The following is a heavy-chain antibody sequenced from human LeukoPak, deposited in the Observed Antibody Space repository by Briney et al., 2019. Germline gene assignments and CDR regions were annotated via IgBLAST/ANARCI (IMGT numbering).Heavy chain of an antibody. J-gene: IGHJ5*02. CDR3: ARHGDLLSPFQT. Sequence: KPSETLSLTCTVSGGSISSTSYYWGWIRQPPGKGLEWIGTINYSGSTYYNPSLKSRVTTSVDTSKNQISLKLNSVTAADTAMYYCARHGDLLSPFQTWGQGTLVTVSS. V-gene: IGHV4-39*01. CDR2: INYSGST. D-gene: IGHD2-21*02. CDR1: GGSISSTSYY.